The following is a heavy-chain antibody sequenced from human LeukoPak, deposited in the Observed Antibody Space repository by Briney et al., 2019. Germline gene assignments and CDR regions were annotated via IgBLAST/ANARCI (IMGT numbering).Heavy chain of an antibody. CDR3: ARTTPNWGIFDH. D-gene: IGHD3-16*01. CDR2: IYYSGST. CDR1: GGSVSSGSYY. V-gene: IGHV4-61*01. J-gene: IGHJ4*02. Sequence: SETLSLTCTVSGGSVSSGSYYWSWIRQPPGKGLEWIGYIYYSGSTNYNPSLKSRVTISVDTSKNQFSLKLSSVTAADTAVYYCARTTPNWGIFDHWGQGTLVTVSS.